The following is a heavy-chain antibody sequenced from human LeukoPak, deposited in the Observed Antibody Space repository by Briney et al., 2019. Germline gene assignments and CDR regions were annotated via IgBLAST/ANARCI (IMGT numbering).Heavy chain of an antibody. CDR3: ARVIVGATHFDY. J-gene: IGHJ4*02. Sequence: GGSLRLSCAGSGFTVSSNYMSWVRQAPGKGLEWVSVIYSSGTTYYADSVKGRFTISRDNSKNTLYLQMNNLRAEDTAVYYCARVIVGATHFDYWGQGTLVTVSS. V-gene: IGHV3-66*01. D-gene: IGHD1-26*01. CDR1: GFTVSSNY. CDR2: IYSSGTT.